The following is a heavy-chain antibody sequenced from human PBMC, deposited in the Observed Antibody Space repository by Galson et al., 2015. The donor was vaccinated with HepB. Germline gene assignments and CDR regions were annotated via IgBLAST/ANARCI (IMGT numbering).Heavy chain of an antibody. J-gene: IGHJ6*02. CDR2: IIPIFGIG. D-gene: IGHD3-22*01. CDR1: GGTFSSYG. CDR3: ATRPRLDSGGYYLKDSNQNWDSYYYYGMDV. Sequence: SVKVSCKASGGTFSSYGITWVRQAPGQGLEWMGRIIPIFGIGNYAQNFQGRVTITADKSTSTAYMELSSLRSEDTAVYYCATRPRLDSGGYYLKDSNQNWDSYYYYGMDVWGQGTTVTVSS. V-gene: IGHV1-69*10.